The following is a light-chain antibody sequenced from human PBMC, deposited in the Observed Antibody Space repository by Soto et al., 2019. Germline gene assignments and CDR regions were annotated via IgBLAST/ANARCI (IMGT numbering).Light chain of an antibody. V-gene: IGKV3D-15*01. CDR3: QQYNNWPAIT. Sequence: EIVLTQSPATLSVSPGERATLSCRASQSVRSNLAWYQQRPGQAPRLLIYGTSTRANGIPARFSGSGSGTELTLSISSLQSEDFAVYYCQQYNNWPAITFGQGTRLEIK. CDR1: QSVRSN. CDR2: GTS. J-gene: IGKJ5*01.